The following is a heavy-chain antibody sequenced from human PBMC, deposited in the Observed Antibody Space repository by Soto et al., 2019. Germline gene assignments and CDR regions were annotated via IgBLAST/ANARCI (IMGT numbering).Heavy chain of an antibody. CDR1: EFTVSSTY. D-gene: IGHD5-18*01. CDR3: AGGYSSGYKDY. CDR2: IYAGGSGGST. J-gene: IGHJ4*02. Sequence: EVQLVESGGGLIQPGGSLRLSCAASEFTVSSTYMSWVRQAPGKGLEWVSLIYAGGSGGSTYYADSVKGRFTISRDNSKTTLYLQLNSLRAEDTAVYYCAGGYSSGYKDYWGQGTLVTVSS. V-gene: IGHV3-53*01.